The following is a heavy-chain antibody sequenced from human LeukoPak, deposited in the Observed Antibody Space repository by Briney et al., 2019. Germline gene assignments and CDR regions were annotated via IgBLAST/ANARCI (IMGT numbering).Heavy chain of an antibody. D-gene: IGHD2-15*01. V-gene: IGHV1-2*02. CDR3: ARFPSGGPCDY. J-gene: IGHJ4*02. CDR1: GYTFTGYY. CDR2: INPNSGGT. Sequence: ASVMVSCKASGYTFTGYYMHWVRQAPGQGLEWMGWINPNSGGTNYAQKFQGRVTMTSDTSISTAYMDLSSLRSDDTAVYYCARFPSGGPCDYWGQGTLVTVSS.